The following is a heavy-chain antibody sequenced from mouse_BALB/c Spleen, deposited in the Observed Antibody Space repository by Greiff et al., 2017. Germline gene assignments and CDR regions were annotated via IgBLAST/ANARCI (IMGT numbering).Heavy chain of an antibody. J-gene: IGHJ4*01. V-gene: IGHV5-6-3*01. CDR3: ARALANWDRYAMDY. D-gene: IGHD4-1*01. CDR2: INSNGGST. CDR1: GFTFSSYG. Sequence: EVQVVESGGGLVQPGGSLKLSCAASGFTFSSYGMSWVRQTPDKRLELVATINSNGGSTYYPDSVKGRFTISRDNAKNTLYLQMSSLKSEDTAMYYCARALANWDRYAMDYWGQGTSVTVSS.